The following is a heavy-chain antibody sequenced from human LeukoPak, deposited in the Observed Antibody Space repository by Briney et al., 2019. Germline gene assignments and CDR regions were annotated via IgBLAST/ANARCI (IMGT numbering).Heavy chain of an antibody. V-gene: IGHV1-2*02. D-gene: IGHD2-21*01. Sequence: ASVKVSCKSSGYSFTDYYMHWVRQAPGQGLEWMGWINLNTGDIKSAQRFQGKFTMTRDTSTTTAYMEISWLTSDDTAIYYCARADRLHGGPYLIGPWGQGTLVTVSS. J-gene: IGHJ5*02. CDR1: GYSFTDYY. CDR3: ARADRLHGGPYLIGP. CDR2: INLNTGDI.